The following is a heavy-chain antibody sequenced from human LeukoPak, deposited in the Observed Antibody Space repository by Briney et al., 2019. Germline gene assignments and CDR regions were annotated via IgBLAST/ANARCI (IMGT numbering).Heavy chain of an antibody. V-gene: IGHV4-39*07. Sequence: SETLSLTCTVSGGSLSSSSYYWGWIRQPPGKGLEWIGSIYYSGSTYYNPSLKSRVTISVDTSKNQFSLKLSSVTAADTAVYYCARQGRRRWLHPRDWFDPWGQGTLVTVSS. D-gene: IGHD5-24*01. CDR2: IYYSGST. CDR1: GGSLSSSSYY. CDR3: ARQGRRRWLHPRDWFDP. J-gene: IGHJ5*02.